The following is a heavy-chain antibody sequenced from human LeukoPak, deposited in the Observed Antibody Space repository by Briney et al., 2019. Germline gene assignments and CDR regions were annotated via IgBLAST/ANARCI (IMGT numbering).Heavy chain of an antibody. Sequence: GASVKVSCKASGYSFTNYYMHWVRQAPGQGLEWMGWISAYNGNTNYAQKLQGRVTMTTDTSTSTAYMELRSLRSDDTAVYYCARGYSSSWYGDYFDYWGQGTLVTVSS. CDR3: ARGYSSSWYGDYFDY. J-gene: IGHJ4*02. CDR2: ISAYNGNT. D-gene: IGHD6-13*01. V-gene: IGHV1-18*04. CDR1: GYSFTNYY.